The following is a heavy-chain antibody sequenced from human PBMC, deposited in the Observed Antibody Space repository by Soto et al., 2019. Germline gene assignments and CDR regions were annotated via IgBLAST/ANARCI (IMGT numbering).Heavy chain of an antibody. V-gene: IGHV4-34*01. CDR1: GGSFSGYY. CDR3: ARAMVVVRDFDY. Sequence: QVQLQQWGAGLLKPSETLSLTCAVYGGSFSGYYCSWIRQPPGKGLEWIGEINHSGSTNYNPSLKSRVTISVDTSKNQFSLKLSSVTAADTAVYYCARAMVVVRDFDYWGQGTLVTVSS. J-gene: IGHJ4*02. D-gene: IGHD2-21*01. CDR2: INHSGST.